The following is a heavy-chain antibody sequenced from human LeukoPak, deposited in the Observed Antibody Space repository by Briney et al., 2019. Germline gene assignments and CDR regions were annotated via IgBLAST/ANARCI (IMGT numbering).Heavy chain of an antibody. V-gene: IGHV3-74*01. D-gene: IGHD3-22*01. Sequence: GGSLRLSCAASGFTFSSYWMHWVRQAPGKGLVWVSRINNNESITNYADSVKGRFTISRDNAKNTVYLQMNSLRAEDTAVYYCARAYYDSSGRYFDYWGQGTLVTVSS. CDR2: INNNESIT. CDR3: ARAYYDSSGRYFDY. J-gene: IGHJ4*02. CDR1: GFTFSSYW.